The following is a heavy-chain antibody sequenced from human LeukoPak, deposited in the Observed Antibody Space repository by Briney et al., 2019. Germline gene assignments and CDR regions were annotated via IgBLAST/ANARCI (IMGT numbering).Heavy chain of an antibody. Sequence: SETLSLTCAVYGGSFSGYYWSWIRQPPGKGLEWIGEINHSGSTNYNPSLKSRVTISVDTSKNQFSLKLSSVTAADTAVYYCARGLVWGSYRWAVYYMDVWGKGTTVTVSS. D-gene: IGHD3-16*02. CDR2: INHSGST. CDR1: GGSFSGYY. V-gene: IGHV4-34*01. CDR3: ARGLVWGSYRWAVYYMDV. J-gene: IGHJ6*03.